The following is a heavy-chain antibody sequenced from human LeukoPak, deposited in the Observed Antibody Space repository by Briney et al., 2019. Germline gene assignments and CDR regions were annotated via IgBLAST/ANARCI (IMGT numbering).Heavy chain of an antibody. CDR2: IYYSGST. CDR1: RGSISNSGYY. CDR3: ARGSVWGPLDY. Sequence: RPSETLSLTCTVSRGSISNSGYYWGWIRQPPGKGLEWIGSIYYSGSTYYSPSLKSRVTISVDTSKNQFSLKLSSVTAADTAVYYCARGSVWGPLDYWGQGTLVTVSS. V-gene: IGHV4-39*07. J-gene: IGHJ4*02. D-gene: IGHD3-16*01.